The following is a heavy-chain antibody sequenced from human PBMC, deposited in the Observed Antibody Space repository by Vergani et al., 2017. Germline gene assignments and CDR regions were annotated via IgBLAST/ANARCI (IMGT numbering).Heavy chain of an antibody. J-gene: IGHJ5*02. CDR3: ATTPRYCSSTSCYTGFDP. Sequence: EVQLVQSGAEVKKPGESLKISCKGSGYSFTSYWIGWVRQMPEKGLEWMGIIYPGDSDTRYSPSFQGQVTISADKSISTAYLQWSSLKASDTAMYYCATTPRYCSSTSCYTGFDPWGQGTLVTVSS. CDR2: IYPGDSDT. D-gene: IGHD2-2*02. V-gene: IGHV5-51*01. CDR1: GYSFTSYW.